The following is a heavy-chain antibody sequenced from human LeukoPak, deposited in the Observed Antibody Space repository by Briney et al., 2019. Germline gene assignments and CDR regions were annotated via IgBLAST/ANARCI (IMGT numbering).Heavy chain of an antibody. CDR3: ARVAPGYSYGNFLS. J-gene: IGHJ5*02. Sequence: SETLSHTYAVSGITMKTIYWIGLRQPPGKGLEWIGYIAYSGSTGYNPSLKSRVTISVDTSKNQFSLKVGSATAADTAVYYCARVAPGYSYGNFLSWGQGDLVTVSS. V-gene: IGHV4-59*01. CDR1: GITMKTIY. CDR2: IAYSGST. D-gene: IGHD5-18*01.